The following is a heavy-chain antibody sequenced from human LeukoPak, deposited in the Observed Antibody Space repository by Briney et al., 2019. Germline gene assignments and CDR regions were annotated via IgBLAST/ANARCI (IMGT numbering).Heavy chain of an antibody. Sequence: GGSLRLSCAASGLTLSSYAMSWVRQAPGKGLEWVSGISTSGVSTYYADSVKGRFTISRDNSKNTLYLQMNSLRAEDTAVYYCARDVYDYGYFDYWGQGTLVTVPS. CDR3: ARDVYDYGYFDY. CDR2: ISTSGVST. CDR1: GLTLSSYA. D-gene: IGHD4-17*01. V-gene: IGHV3-23*01. J-gene: IGHJ4*02.